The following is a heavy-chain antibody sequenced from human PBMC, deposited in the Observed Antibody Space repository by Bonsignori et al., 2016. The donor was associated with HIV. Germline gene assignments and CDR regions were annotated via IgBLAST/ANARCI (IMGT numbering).Heavy chain of an antibody. CDR2: IAVGSGHT. CDR3: AADRLEGPRGIGWFDP. Sequence: SVKVSCKASGFTFTSSAVHWVRQARGQRLEWIGWIAVGSGHTNYAQTFQERVTITRDTSATTAYMELSSLTSEDTAVYYCAADRLEGPRGIGWFDPGAREPWSPSPQ. J-gene: IGHJ5*02. D-gene: IGHD1-14*01. CDR1: GFTFTSSA. V-gene: IGHV1-58*01.